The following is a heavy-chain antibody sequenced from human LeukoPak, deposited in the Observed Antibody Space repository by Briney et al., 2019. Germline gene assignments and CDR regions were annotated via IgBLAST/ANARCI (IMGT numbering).Heavy chain of an antibody. D-gene: IGHD3-3*01. V-gene: IGHV3-21*01. CDR2: ISSSSSYI. J-gene: IGHJ6*03. Sequence: PGGSLRLSCAASGFTFSSYSMNWVRQAPGKGLEWVSSISSSSSYIYYADSVKGRFTISRDNAKNSLYLQMNSLRAEDTAVYYCARDVFWSGYYYYYMDVWGKGTTVTVSS. CDR3: ARDVFWSGYYYYYMDV. CDR1: GFTFSSYS.